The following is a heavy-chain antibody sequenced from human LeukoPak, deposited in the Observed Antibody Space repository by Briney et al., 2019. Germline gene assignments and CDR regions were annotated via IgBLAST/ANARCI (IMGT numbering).Heavy chain of an antibody. J-gene: IGHJ4*02. V-gene: IGHV3-7*01. D-gene: IGHD4-11*01. Sequence: GGSLRLSCAASGFTFSSYWMSWVRQAPGKGLEWVANIKQDGSEKYYVDSVKGRFTISRDNAKNSLYLQMNSLRAEDTAVYYCARDPATVTTEYYFDYWGQGTLVTVSS. CDR2: IKQDGSEK. CDR1: GFTFSSYW. CDR3: ARDPATVTTEYYFDY.